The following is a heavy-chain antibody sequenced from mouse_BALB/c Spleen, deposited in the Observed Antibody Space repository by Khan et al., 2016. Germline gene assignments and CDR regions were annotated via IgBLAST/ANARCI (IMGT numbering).Heavy chain of an antibody. Sequence: QVQLQQSGAELVRPGSSVKISCKASGYAFSSYWMNWVEQRPGQGLEWIGQIYPGDGDTNYNGKFKGKATLTADKSSSTAYMQLSSLTSEDSAVYFCARGGYGYDTFAYWGQGTLVTVSA. J-gene: IGHJ3*01. V-gene: IGHV1-80*01. D-gene: IGHD2-2*01. CDR3: ARGGYGYDTFAY. CDR1: GYAFSSYW. CDR2: IYPGDGDT.